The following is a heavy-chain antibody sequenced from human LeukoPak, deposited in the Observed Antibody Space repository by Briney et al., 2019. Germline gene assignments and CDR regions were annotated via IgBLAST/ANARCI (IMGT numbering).Heavy chain of an antibody. J-gene: IGHJ1*01. CDR2: IRSRSNRYAT. CDR1: GLTFSASA. Sequence: PGGSLRLSCAASGLTFSASAIHWVRQASGKGLEWVGRIRSRSNRYATAYAASVKGRFTVSRDDSKNTAYLQMNSLKSEDTAVYYCTSPFDYPRSWGRGTLVTVSS. D-gene: IGHD4-11*01. CDR3: TSPFDYPRS. V-gene: IGHV3-73*01.